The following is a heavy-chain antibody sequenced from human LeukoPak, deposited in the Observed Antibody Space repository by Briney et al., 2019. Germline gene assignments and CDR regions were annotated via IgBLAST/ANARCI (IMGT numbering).Heavy chain of an antibody. CDR1: GFTVSSSY. Sequence: GGSLRLSCAASGFTVSSSYMSWVRQAPGKGLEWVSVIYSGGSTYYADSVKGRFTISRDNSKNTLYLQMNSLRAEDTAVYYCARLEGYCSSTSCYYYGDIMYYFDYWGQGTLVTVSS. V-gene: IGHV3-53*01. CDR3: ARLEGYCSSTSCYYYGDIMYYFDY. D-gene: IGHD2-2*01. CDR2: IYSGGST. J-gene: IGHJ4*02.